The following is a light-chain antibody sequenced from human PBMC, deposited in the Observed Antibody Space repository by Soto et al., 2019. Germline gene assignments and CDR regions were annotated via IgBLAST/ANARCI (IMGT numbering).Light chain of an antibody. Sequence: DIQMTQSPSTLSGSVGYRVTITCRASQSINIYLSWYQQKPGKAPKLLINVASTLQGGVPSRFSGSGSGTEFTLAISSLQPEDSATYYCQQSFSTPQTFGGGTKVDIK. V-gene: IGKV1-39*01. CDR3: QQSFSTPQT. CDR2: VAS. CDR1: QSINIY. J-gene: IGKJ4*01.